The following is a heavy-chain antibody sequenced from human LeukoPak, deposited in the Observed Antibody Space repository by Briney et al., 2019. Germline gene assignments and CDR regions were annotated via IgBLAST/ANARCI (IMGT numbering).Heavy chain of an antibody. V-gene: IGHV4-39*01. D-gene: IGHD3-22*01. J-gene: IGHJ4*02. CDR3: ARHAVYYYDSSGSLDY. Sequence: SETLSLTCAVSGGSISSSSYYWGWIRQPPGKGLEWIGSIYYSGSTYYNPSLKSRVTISVDTSKNQFSLKLSSVTAADTAAYYCARHAVYYYDSSGSLDYWGQGTLVTVSS. CDR2: IYYSGST. CDR1: GGSISSSSYY.